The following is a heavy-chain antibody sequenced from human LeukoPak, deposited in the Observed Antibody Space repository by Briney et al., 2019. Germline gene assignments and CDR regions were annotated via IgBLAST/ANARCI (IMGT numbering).Heavy chain of an antibody. V-gene: IGHV3-30*03. Sequence: LRLSCAASGLKYSSYAIHWVRHAPRKGLEWVAVLSFDGSNKYYADSVKGRFTISRDNAKNSLYLQMNSLRAEDTAVYYCAREIGFTWIGQLGPLDYWGQGTLVTVSS. CDR3: AREIGFTWIGQLGPLDY. CDR1: GLKYSSYA. J-gene: IGHJ4*02. D-gene: IGHD6-6*01. CDR2: LSFDGSNK.